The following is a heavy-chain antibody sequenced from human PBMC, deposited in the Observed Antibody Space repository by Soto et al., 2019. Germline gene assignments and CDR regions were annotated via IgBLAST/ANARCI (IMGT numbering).Heavy chain of an antibody. CDR1: GGSVSSYY. J-gene: IGHJ4*02. CDR2: IYYSGST. CDR3: ARHSNRNYGLYYFDF. Sequence: PSETLSLTCTVSGGSVSSYYWGWIRQPPGKGLEWIGYIYYSGSTKYNPSLKSRVTMSVDTSNNQCSLKVSSVTAADTALYYCARHSNRNYGLYYFDFWGLGDLVPV. D-gene: IGHD4-4*01. V-gene: IGHV4-59*08.